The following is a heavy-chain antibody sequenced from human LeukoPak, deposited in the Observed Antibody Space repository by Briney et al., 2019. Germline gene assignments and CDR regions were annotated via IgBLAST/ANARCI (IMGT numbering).Heavy chain of an antibody. CDR3: ARGYSSSWYSPLYNWFDP. D-gene: IGHD6-13*01. CDR2: IYYSGST. V-gene: IGHV4-59*01. J-gene: IGHJ5*02. Sequence: PETLSLTCTVSGGSISSYYWSWIRQPPGKGLEWIGYIYYSGSTNYNPSLKSRVTISVDTSKNQFSLKLSSVTAADTAVYYCARGYSSSWYSPLYNWFDPWGQGTLVSVSS. CDR1: GGSISSYY.